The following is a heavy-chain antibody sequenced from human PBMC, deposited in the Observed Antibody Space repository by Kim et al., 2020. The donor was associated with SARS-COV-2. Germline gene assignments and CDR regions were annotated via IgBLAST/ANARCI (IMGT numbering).Heavy chain of an antibody. CDR2: IYYSGST. D-gene: IGHD6-25*01. CDR1: GGSINSNTYY. V-gene: IGHV4-39*01. CDR3: ARRRKAIAAAIHWYFDL. J-gene: IGHJ2*01. Sequence: SETLYLTCTVSGGSINSNTYYWGWIRQPPGKGLEWIGSIYYSGSTYYNPSLKSRVTISVDTSKNQFSLKLSSVTAADTAVYYCARRRKAIAAAIHWYFDLWGRGTLVTVSS.